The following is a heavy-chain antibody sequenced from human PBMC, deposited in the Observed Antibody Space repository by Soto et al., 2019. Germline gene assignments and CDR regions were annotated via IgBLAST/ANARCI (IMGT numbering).Heavy chain of an antibody. D-gene: IGHD1-1*01. Sequence: EVQLVESGGGLVQPGGSLRLSCAVTGFTISSNYMNWVRQAPGTGLEWVSVMYAAGSTYYEDSVKGRFNLSRDNSKNTVYLQMNSLRGEDTAVYYCARGSNSNNWKLFDYWVQGTLVTVAS. CDR2: MYAAGST. CDR1: GFTISSNY. V-gene: IGHV3-66*01. J-gene: IGHJ4*02. CDR3: ARGSNSNNWKLFDY.